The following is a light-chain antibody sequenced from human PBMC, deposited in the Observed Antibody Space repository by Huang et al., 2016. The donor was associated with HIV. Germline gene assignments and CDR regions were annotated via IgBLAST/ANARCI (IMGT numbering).Light chain of an antibody. CDR2: AAS. V-gene: IGKV1-17*03. CDR3: LQHNTYPWT. J-gene: IGKJ1*01. Sequence: DIQMTQSPSAVSASVGDRVTITCRASQGISNYLGWFQQKPGKGPKRLIYAASNLQSGVPSRFSGSGSDKEFTLTISSLQPEDFATYYCLQHNTYPWTFGQGTKVEIK. CDR1: QGISNY.